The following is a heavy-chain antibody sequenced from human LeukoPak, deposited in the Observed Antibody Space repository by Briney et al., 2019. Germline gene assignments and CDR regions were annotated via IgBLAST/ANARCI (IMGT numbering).Heavy chain of an antibody. J-gene: IGHJ4*02. CDR2: INSDGSST. V-gene: IGHV3-74*01. D-gene: IGHD2-2*01. CDR1: GFTFSSYG. Sequence: GGSLRLSCAASGFTFSSYGMHWVRQPPGKGLVWVSRINSDGSSTSYADSVKGRFTISRDNAKNTLYLQMNSLRDEDTAVYYCARAIAPVVPFDYWGQGTLVTVSS. CDR3: ARAIAPVVPFDY.